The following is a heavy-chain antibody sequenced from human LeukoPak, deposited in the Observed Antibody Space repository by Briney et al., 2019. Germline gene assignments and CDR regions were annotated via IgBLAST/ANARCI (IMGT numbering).Heavy chain of an antibody. CDR2: ISVGAEYI. J-gene: IGHJ4*02. CDR3: ASGPPCLTYFEY. D-gene: IGHD3-9*01. CDR1: GFTFSTYV. Sequence: QPGGSLRLSCAASGFTFSTYVMNWFRQAPGKGLEWVSTISVGAEYIFYADSVRRRFTISRDHANNALYLQMHSLRAEDTALYYCASGPPCLTYFEYWGQGTLVTVSS. V-gene: IGHV3-23*01.